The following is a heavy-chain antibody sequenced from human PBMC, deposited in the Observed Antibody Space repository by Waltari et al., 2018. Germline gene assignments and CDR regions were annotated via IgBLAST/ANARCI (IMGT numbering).Heavy chain of an antibody. CDR2: IYWDDDA. J-gene: IGHJ3*01. Sequence: QITLEESGPTLVKTTQPLTLPCTLSGLSISSSGVSVGWIRQPPGKTLEWLALIYWDDDARYSPSLRSRLTITKDNSKNQMVLTMTDVRPDDTATYYCGHRRLEQAFDVWGHGTMVTVSS. CDR3: GHRRLEQAFDV. V-gene: IGHV2-5*02. CDR1: GLSISSSGVS. D-gene: IGHD1-1*01.